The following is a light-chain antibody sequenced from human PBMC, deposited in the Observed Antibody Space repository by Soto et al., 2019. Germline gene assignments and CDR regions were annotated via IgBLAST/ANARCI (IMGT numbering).Light chain of an antibody. CDR3: QQLNGSPWT. CDR2: GAT. J-gene: IGKJ1*01. Sequence: GDRVTITCRVTPAIASFLAWYQQKPGTAPKLLIYGATTLQSGVPSRFSGSRSGTDYTLTIGSLQPEDFATYYCQQLNGSPWTFGQGTRVEIK. V-gene: IGKV1-9*01. CDR1: PAIASF.